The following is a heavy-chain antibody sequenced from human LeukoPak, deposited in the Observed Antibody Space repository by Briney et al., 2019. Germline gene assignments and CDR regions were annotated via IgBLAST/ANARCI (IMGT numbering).Heavy chain of an antibody. CDR1: GFLVSSDY. CDR2: IHASGNT. J-gene: IGHJ3*02. Sequence: GGSLRLSCATSGFLVSSDYMSWVRQAPGKGLECVSLIHASGNTYFPDSVKGRFTVSRGNSKNTLYLQMNSLRAEDTAVYYCARCSGDCYYGFDIWGQGTMVTVSS. V-gene: IGHV3-53*01. D-gene: IGHD2-21*02. CDR3: ARCSGDCYYGFDI.